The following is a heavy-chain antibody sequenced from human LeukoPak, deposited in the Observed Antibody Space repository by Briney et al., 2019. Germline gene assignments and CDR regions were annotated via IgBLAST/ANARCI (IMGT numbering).Heavy chain of an antibody. J-gene: IGHJ3*02. V-gene: IGHV1-18*01. CDR1: GYTFTSYG. Sequence: ASVKVSCKASGYTFTSYGISWVRQAPGQGLEWMGWISAYNGNTNYAQKLQGRVTMTTDTSTSTAYMEQRSLRSDDTAVYYCARDPAIYCSSTSCYEAFDIWGQGTMVTVSS. CDR3: ARDPAIYCSSTSCYEAFDI. D-gene: IGHD2-2*01. CDR2: ISAYNGNT.